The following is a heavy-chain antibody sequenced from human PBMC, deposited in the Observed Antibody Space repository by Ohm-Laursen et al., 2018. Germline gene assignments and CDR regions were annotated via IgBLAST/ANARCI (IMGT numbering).Heavy chain of an antibody. D-gene: IGHD4-23*01. J-gene: IGHJ5*02. CDR2: ISSSGGAA. V-gene: IGHV3-11*01. CDR3: ASYYGGYDP. CDR1: GFTFSDYY. Sequence: SLRLSCTASGFTFSDYYMSWIRQAPGKGLEWVSTISSSGGAAYYADSVKGRFTISRDNAKNSLYLQMNNLRAEDSAMYYCASYYGGYDPWGQGTLVTVSS.